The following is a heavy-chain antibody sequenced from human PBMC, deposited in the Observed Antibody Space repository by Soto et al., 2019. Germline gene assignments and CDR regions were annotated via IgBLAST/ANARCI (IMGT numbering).Heavy chain of an antibody. V-gene: IGHV1-8*01. CDR3: ARGQYGDRHGRWFDP. Sequence: QVQLVQSGAEVKKPGASVKVSCKASGYTFTSYDINWVRQATGQGLEWMGWMNSNSGTTGYAQKFQCRVTMTRNTSLCTAYIELSSLRSEDTAVYYCARGQYGDRHGRWFDPWGQGTLVTVSS. D-gene: IGHD4-17*01. CDR2: MNSNSGTT. CDR1: GYTFTSYD. J-gene: IGHJ5*02.